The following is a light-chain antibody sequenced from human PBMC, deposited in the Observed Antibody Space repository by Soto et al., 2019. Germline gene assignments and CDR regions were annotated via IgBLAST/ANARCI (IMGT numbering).Light chain of an antibody. CDR1: SSDVGNYNF. CDR3: YTYEDEYLSFYA. Sequence: QSALTQPRSVSGSPGQSVTISCTGTSSDVGNYNFVSWYQHHPGKAPKLMIYDVNKRPSGVPDRFSGSKLGNTASLTISGLQAGDEADYYCYTYEDEYLSFYAFGLGPKV. V-gene: IGLV2-11*01. J-gene: IGLJ1*01. CDR2: DVN.